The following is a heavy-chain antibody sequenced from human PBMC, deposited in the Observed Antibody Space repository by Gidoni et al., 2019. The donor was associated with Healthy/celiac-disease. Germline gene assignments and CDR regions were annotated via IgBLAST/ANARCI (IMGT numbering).Heavy chain of an antibody. Sequence: QVQLQESGPGLVKPSEPLSLTCTVSGGSISSSSWSWIRQPPGKGLEWIGYIYYSGSTNYNPTLKSRVTISVDTSKNQFSLKLSSVTAADTAVYYCARADDSSGYYWGYYYGMDVWGQGTTVTVSS. CDR1: GGSISSSS. CDR3: ARADDSSGYYWGYYYGMDV. J-gene: IGHJ6*02. D-gene: IGHD3-22*01. CDR2: IYYSGST. V-gene: IGHV4-59*01.